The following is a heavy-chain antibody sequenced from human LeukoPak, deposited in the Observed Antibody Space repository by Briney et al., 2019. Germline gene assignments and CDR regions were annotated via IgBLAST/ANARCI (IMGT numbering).Heavy chain of an antibody. D-gene: IGHD5-24*01. Sequence: PGGSLRLSCSGAGFMLNNYAMHWVRQAPGKGLEYVSAISNNGGGTFYADSVRGRFTISRDDSKNMLYLQMSSLRPEDTAVYYCVKAFLRLLQLDYWGQGSLVTVSS. CDR2: ISNNGGGT. CDR3: VKAFLRLLQLDY. V-gene: IGHV3-64D*06. J-gene: IGHJ4*02. CDR1: GFMLNNYA.